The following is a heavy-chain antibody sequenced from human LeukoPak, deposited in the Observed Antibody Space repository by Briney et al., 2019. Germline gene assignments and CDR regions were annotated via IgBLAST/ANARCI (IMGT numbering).Heavy chain of an antibody. D-gene: IGHD3-22*01. J-gene: IGHJ3*02. CDR1: GDSISGFY. Sequence: SETLSLTCTVSGDSISGFYWSWIRQPPGKGLEWIGYIYYSGSTNYNPSLKSRVTISVDTSKNQFFLKLSSVTAADTAVYYCARGLPKPPYYYDSSGSRDAFDIWGQGTMVTVSS. CDR3: ARGLPKPPYYYDSSGSRDAFDI. CDR2: IYYSGST. V-gene: IGHV4-59*01.